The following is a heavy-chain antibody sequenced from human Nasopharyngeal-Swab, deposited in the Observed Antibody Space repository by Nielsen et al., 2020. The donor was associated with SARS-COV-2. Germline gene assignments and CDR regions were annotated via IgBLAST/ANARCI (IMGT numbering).Heavy chain of an antibody. V-gene: IGHV4-61*02. J-gene: IGHJ5*02. Sequence: SETLSLTCTVSGGSISSGSYYWSWIRQPAGKGLEWIGRIYTSGSTNYNPSLKSRVTISVDKSKNQFSLKLSSVTAADTAVYYCARERWFDPWGQGTLVTVSS. CDR1: GGSISSGSYY. CDR2: IYTSGST. CDR3: ARERWFDP.